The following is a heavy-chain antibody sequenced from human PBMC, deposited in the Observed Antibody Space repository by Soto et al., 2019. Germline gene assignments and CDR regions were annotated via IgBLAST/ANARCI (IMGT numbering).Heavy chain of an antibody. CDR3: ARDGIAARPIAWFDP. J-gene: IGHJ5*02. V-gene: IGHV1-69*13. D-gene: IGHD6-6*01. CDR1: GYTFTSYG. CDR2: IIPFFGKA. Sequence: GASVKVFCKASGYTFTSYGISWVRQAPGQGLEWMGGIIPFFGKANYAQKFQGRVTITADESTSTAYMELSSLRSEDTAVYYCARDGIAARPIAWFDPWGQGTLVTVSS.